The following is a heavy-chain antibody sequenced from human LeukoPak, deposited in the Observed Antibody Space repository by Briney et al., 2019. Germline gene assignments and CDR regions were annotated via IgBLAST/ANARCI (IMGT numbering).Heavy chain of an antibody. D-gene: IGHD3-22*01. CDR1: GGSISSGSYY. V-gene: IGHV4-61*02. Sequence: SETLSLTCTISGGSISSGSYYWSWIRQPAGKGLEWIGRIYTSGTTNYNPSLKSRVTISVDTSNNQFFLKLSSVTAADTAVYYCARGSGLGYDGFGYYPPDYWGQGTLVTVSS. J-gene: IGHJ4*02. CDR3: ARGSGLGYDGFGYYPPDY. CDR2: IYTSGTT.